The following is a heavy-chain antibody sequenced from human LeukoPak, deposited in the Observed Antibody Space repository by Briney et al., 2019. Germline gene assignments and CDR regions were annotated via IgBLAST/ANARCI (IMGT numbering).Heavy chain of an antibody. J-gene: IGHJ4*02. CDR2: ISGSGGNT. D-gene: IGHD6-19*01. Sequence: GGSLRLSCAASGFTFSSYAMNWVRQAPGKGLEWVSGISGSGGNTYYADSVKGRFTISRDNSKNTLFLLMNSLRAEDTAVYYCARDRGIAVAGTNSRFDYWGQGTLVTVSS. CDR1: GFTFSSYA. V-gene: IGHV3-23*01. CDR3: ARDRGIAVAGTNSRFDY.